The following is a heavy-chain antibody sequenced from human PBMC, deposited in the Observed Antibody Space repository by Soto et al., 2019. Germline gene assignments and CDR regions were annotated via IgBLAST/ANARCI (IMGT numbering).Heavy chain of an antibody. Sequence: EVQLVESGGGLVQPGGCLRLSCAASGFTFSTYSMNWVRQAPGKGLEWVSFINPRSRTIYYADSVKGRFTISRDNAENLLYLQMNSLSAEDTAVYHCARGTTVMGVYCYSSMDSWGKGTTVTDS. V-gene: IGHV3-48*01. CDR3: ARGTTVMGVYCYSSMDS. CDR1: GFTFSTYS. D-gene: IGHD4-4*01. J-gene: IGHJ6*03. CDR2: INPRSRTI.